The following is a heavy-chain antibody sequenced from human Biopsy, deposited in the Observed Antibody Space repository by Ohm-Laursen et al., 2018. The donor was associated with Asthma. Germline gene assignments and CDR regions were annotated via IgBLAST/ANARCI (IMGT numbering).Heavy chain of an antibody. CDR1: GGSINIGDYY. J-gene: IGHJ5*02. D-gene: IGHD4-17*01. Sequence: SQTLSLTCTVSGGSINIGDYYWSWIRQHPVKGLEWIGYIYYSGSTYYNPSLKSRVSISLDTSNNQFSLSLTSVTAADTAVYYCARTTYGDDGFDPWGQGTLVTVSS. CDR3: ARTTYGDDGFDP. V-gene: IGHV4-31*03. CDR2: IYYSGST.